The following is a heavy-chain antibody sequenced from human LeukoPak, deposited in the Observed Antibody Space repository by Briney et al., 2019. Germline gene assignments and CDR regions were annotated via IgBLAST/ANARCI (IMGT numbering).Heavy chain of an antibody. J-gene: IGHJ4*02. CDR3: ARDPTYDFWSGYSHYFDY. CDR1: GFTFSSYS. D-gene: IGHD3-3*01. CDR2: ISSGSGTI. Sequence: PGGSLRLSCAASGFTFSSYSMNWVRQAPGKGLEWVSYISSGSGTIYYADSVKGRFTISRDNAKNSLYLQMNSLRAEDTAIYYCARDPTYDFWSGYSHYFDYWGQGTLVTVSS. V-gene: IGHV3-48*04.